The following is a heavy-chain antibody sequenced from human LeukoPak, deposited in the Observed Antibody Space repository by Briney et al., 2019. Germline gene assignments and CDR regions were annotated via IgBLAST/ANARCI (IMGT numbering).Heavy chain of an antibody. CDR1: GFTFDDYA. Sequence: GGSLRLSCAASGFTFDDYAMHWVRQAPGKGLEWVSGIDWKSGNIGYADSVKGRFTISRDNAKNSLYLQMNSLRAEDTALYYCAKDRGYWSYHYYGMDVWGQGTTVTVSS. CDR3: AKDRGYWSYHYYGMDV. V-gene: IGHV3-9*01. J-gene: IGHJ6*02. CDR2: IDWKSGNI. D-gene: IGHD2-21*01.